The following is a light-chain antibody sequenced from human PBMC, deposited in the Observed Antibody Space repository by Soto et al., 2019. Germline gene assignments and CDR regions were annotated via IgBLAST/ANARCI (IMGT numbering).Light chain of an antibody. J-gene: IGKJ4*01. Sequence: DIQMTQSPSFVSASVGDRVTITCRASQAVSTWLAWYQQTPGKAPKLLIYDASNLETGVPSRFSGSGSGTEFTLTITSLQSEDFAVYYCQHYANWPLTFGGGTKV. CDR1: QAVSTW. V-gene: IGKV1-33*01. CDR3: QHYANWPLT. CDR2: DAS.